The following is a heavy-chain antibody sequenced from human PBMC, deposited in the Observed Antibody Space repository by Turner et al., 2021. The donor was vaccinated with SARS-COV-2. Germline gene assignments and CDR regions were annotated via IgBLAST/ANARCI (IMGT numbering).Heavy chain of an antibody. CDR2: IWYDGSNK. CDR1: GLTFSRYG. CDR3: ARDPRGGQYYDSSGYYPDY. V-gene: IGHV3-33*01. Sequence: QVQLVESGGGVVQPGRSLRLSCAASGLTFSRYGMHWVRQAPGKGLEWVAVIWYDGSNKYYADSVKGRFTISRDNSKNTLYLQMNSLRAEDTAVYYCARDPRGGQYYDSSGYYPDYWGQGTLVTVSS. D-gene: IGHD3-22*01. J-gene: IGHJ4*02.